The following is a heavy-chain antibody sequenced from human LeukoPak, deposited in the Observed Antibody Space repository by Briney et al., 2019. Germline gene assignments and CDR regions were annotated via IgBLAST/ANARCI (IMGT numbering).Heavy chain of an antibody. J-gene: IGHJ3*01. D-gene: IGHD4-23*01. CDR3: VKDDYCGMPGCVIDALVV. CDR1: GFPFGDFA. Sequence: PGGSLRLSCAASGFPFGDFAMTWVRQVPGGGLQWVSTITRSGQNTYYADSVKGRFTISRDDYKGMLYLQMNSLRAEDTAMYYCVKDDYCGMPGCVIDALVVWGQGTVVTGSS. CDR2: ITRSGQNT. V-gene: IGHV3-23*01.